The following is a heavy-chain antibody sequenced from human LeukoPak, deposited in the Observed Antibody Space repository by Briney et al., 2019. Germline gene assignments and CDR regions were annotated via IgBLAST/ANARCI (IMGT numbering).Heavy chain of an antibody. J-gene: IGHJ4*02. V-gene: IGHV4-30-4*08. CDR3: ARASSTVTKE. D-gene: IGHD4-17*01. CDR2: IYYSGST. Sequence: PSETLSLTCTVSGGSISSYYWSWIRQPPGKGLEWIGYIYYSGSTYYNPSLKSRVTISVDTSKNQFSLKLSSVTAADTAVYYCARASSTVTKEWGQGTLVTVSS. CDR1: GGSISSYY.